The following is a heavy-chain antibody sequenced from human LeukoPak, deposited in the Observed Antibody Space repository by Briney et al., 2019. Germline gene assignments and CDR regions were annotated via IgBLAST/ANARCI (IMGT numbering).Heavy chain of an antibody. Sequence: GASVKVSCKASGYTFTAYYMHWVRQAPGQGLEWMGWINPNSGGTNYGQKFQGRVTMTRDTSISTAYMELSRLRSDDTAVYYCARDRLPLGYERTNWFDPSGQGTLVTVSS. CDR3: ARDRLPLGYERTNWFDP. V-gene: IGHV1-2*02. J-gene: IGHJ5*02. CDR1: GYTFTAYY. CDR2: INPNSGGT. D-gene: IGHD2-15*01.